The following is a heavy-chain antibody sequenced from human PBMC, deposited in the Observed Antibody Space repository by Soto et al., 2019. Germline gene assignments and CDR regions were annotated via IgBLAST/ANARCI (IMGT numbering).Heavy chain of an antibody. J-gene: IGHJ4*02. CDR2: IKQDGSEK. Sequence: EVQLVESGGGLVQPGGSLRLSCAASGFTFSSYWMSWVRQAPGKGLEWVANIKQDGSEKYYVDSVKGRFTLSRDNAKNSLYLQMNSLRAEDTAVYYCAREVVEGGYVGNFDYWVQGPLVTVSS. CDR3: AREVVEGGYVGNFDY. V-gene: IGHV3-7*03. D-gene: IGHD5-12*01. CDR1: GFTFSSYW.